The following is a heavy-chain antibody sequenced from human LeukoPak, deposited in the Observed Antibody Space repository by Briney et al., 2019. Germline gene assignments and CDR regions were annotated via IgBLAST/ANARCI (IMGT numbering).Heavy chain of an antibody. Sequence: GGSLRLSCAASGFAFSGYSMHWVRQAPGKGLEWVAVISYDGHNKDYADSVKGRFTISRDNSKNTLYLQMNSLRAEDTAVYYCAKDDRLSSGYGSSDFWGQGTLVTVSS. CDR1: GFAFSGYS. CDR2: ISYDGHNK. J-gene: IGHJ4*02. V-gene: IGHV3-30-3*01. CDR3: AKDDRLSSGYGSSDF. D-gene: IGHD3-10*01.